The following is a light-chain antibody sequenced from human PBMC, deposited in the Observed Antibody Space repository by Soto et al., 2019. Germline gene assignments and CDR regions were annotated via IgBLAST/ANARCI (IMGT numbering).Light chain of an antibody. J-gene: IGKJ1*01. CDR3: QQYNNWPRT. CDR2: GAS. V-gene: IGKV3-15*01. Sequence: EIVVTQSPATLSVTPGERATLSCRASQSVSSNLAWYQQKPGQAPRLLIYGASTRATGIPARFSGSGSGTEFTLTISSLQSEDFAVYYCQQYNNWPRTFGQGTKVDI. CDR1: QSVSSN.